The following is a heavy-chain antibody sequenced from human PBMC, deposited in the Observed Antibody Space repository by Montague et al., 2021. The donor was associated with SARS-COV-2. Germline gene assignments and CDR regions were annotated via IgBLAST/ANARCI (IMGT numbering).Heavy chain of an antibody. D-gene: IGHD4-17*01. J-gene: IGHJ4*02. CDR1: GGSFSGYY. V-gene: IGHV4-34*01. CDR3: ARGSTVTHY. Sequence: SETLSLTCAVYGGSFSGYYWSWTRQPPGKGLEWIGEINHSGSTNYNPSLKSRVTISVDTSENQSSLKLSSVTAADTAVYYCARGSTVTHYWGQGTLVTVSS. CDR2: INHSGST.